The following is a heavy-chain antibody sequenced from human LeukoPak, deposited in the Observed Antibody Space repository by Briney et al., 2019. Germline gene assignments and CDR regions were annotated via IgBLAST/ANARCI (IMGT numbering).Heavy chain of an antibody. D-gene: IGHD6-19*01. Sequence: ASVKVSCKASGYTFTSYYMHWVRQAPGQGLEWMGWIHTNTERPTYAQGFTGRFVFSLDTSVSTAYLQISSLKAEDTAVYYCAREYSSGPSYWGQGTLVTVSS. J-gene: IGHJ4*02. CDR1: GYTFTSYY. CDR3: AREYSSGPSY. V-gene: IGHV7-4-1*02. CDR2: IHTNTERP.